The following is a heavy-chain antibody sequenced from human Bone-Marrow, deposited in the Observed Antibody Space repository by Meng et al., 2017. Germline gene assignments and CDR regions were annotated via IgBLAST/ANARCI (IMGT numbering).Heavy chain of an antibody. V-gene: IGHV1-69*13. D-gene: IGHD3-22*01. J-gene: IGHJ3*02. Sequence: SVKVSCKASGGTFSSYAISWVRQAPGQGLEWMGGIIPIFGTANYEQKFQGRVTITADESTSTAYMELSSLRSEDTAVYYCAREMVGHYDSSGYLDAFDIWGQGTMVTVSS. CDR1: GGTFSSYA. CDR3: AREMVGHYDSSGYLDAFDI. CDR2: IIPIFGTA.